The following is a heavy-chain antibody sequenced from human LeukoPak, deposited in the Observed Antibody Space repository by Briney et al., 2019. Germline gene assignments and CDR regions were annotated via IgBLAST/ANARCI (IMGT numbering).Heavy chain of an antibody. V-gene: IGHV3-7*03. CDR2: IKQDGSEK. CDR1: GFTFSSYW. CDR3: AREEYDILTGYSNFDY. Sequence: GGSLTLSYADSGFTFSSYWLSWVRQAPGKGLEWVANIKQDGSEKYYVDSVKGRFTISRDNAKNSLYLQMNSLRAEDTAVYYCAREEYDILTGYSNFDYWGQGTLVTVSS. J-gene: IGHJ4*02. D-gene: IGHD3-9*01.